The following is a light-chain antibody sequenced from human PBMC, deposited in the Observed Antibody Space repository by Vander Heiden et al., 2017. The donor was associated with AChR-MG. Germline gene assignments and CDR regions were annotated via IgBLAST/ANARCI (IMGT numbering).Light chain of an antibody. CDR1: SSDVGGYNF. CDR3: CSYTSSSTGV. CDR2: DVS. J-gene: IGLJ2*01. V-gene: IGLV2-14*03. Sequence: QSALTQPASVSGSPGQSITISCTGTSSDVGGYNFVSWYQQHPGKAPKLMIYDVSHRPSGVSNRSSGSKSGNTASLTISGLQAEDEADYYCCSYTSSSTGVFGGGTKLTVL.